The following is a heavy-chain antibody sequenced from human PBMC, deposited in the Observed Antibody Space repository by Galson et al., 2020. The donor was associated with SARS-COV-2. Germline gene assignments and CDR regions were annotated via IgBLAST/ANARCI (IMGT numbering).Heavy chain of an antibody. V-gene: IGHV3-48*04. D-gene: IGHD3-16*01. Sequence: GGSLRLSCAASGFTFSSYSMNWVRQAPGKGLEWVSYISSSSSTIYYADSVKGRFTISRDNAKNSLYLQMNSLRAEDTAVYYCARDGVSATHNFDYWCQGTLFTVAS. J-gene: IGHJ4*02. CDR1: GFTFSSYS. CDR2: ISSSSSTI. CDR3: ARDGVSATHNFDY.